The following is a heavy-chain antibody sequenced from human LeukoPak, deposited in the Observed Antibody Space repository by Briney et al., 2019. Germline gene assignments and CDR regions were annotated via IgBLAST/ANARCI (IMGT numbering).Heavy chain of an antibody. CDR1: GDSISSGDYY. V-gene: IGHV4-61*02. CDR2: ISTSGTP. CDR3: ARGPY. J-gene: IGHJ4*02. Sequence: SETLSLTCTVSGDSISSGDYYWHWIRQPAGKRLEWIGRISTSGTPNYNPSFRGRLTISIDTSKNQFSLNLRSVTAAETGIYYCARGPYWGQGTLVTVSS.